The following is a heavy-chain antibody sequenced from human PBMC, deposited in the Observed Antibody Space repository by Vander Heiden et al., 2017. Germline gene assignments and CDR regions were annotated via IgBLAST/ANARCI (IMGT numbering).Heavy chain of an antibody. CDR2: TRNKPNSYTT. J-gene: IGHJ4*02. Sequence: EVQLVESGGGLVQPGGSLRLSCVASGFTFSGDCMDWVRQAQGKGLEWVGRTRNKPNSYTTQYAASVKGRFTISTDDSNNSLYLQMTSLNREDTAVYYCARASFGDGYNFDWGQGTLVTVSS. D-gene: IGHD5-12*01. CDR3: ARASFGDGYNFD. CDR1: GFTFSGDC. V-gene: IGHV3-72*01.